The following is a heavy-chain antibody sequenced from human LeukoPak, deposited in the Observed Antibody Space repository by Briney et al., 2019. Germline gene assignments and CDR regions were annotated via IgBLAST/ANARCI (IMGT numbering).Heavy chain of an antibody. CDR3: VSFYEAY. Sequence: GGSLRLSCAGSGFIFNNYAMHWVRQPPGKGLEWVSGISWYSGSIDYADSVKGRFTISRDNAKNSLYLQMNNLRAEDTAVYYCVSFYEAYWGRGTLVTVSS. CDR1: GFIFNNYA. V-gene: IGHV3-9*01. D-gene: IGHD2/OR15-2a*01. J-gene: IGHJ4*02. CDR2: ISWYSGSI.